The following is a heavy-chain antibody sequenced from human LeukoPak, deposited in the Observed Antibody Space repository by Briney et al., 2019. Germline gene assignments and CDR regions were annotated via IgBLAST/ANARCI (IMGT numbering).Heavy chain of an antibody. V-gene: IGHV3-21*01. J-gene: IGHJ4*02. Sequence: GGSLRLSCVASGFTFSSYSMNWVRQAPGKGLEWVSSISSSSSYIYYADSVKGRFTISRDNAKNSLYLQMNSLRAEDTAVYYCARGQGGSGSSFDYWGQGTLVTVSS. CDR3: ARGQGGSGSSFDY. CDR2: ISSSSSYI. CDR1: GFTFSSYS. D-gene: IGHD6-19*01.